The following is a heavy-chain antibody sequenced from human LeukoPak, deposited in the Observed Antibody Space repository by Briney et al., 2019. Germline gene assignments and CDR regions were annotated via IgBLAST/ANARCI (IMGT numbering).Heavy chain of an antibody. CDR3: ARQRNYDILTGYRRGYGMDV. CDR2: IYYSGHT. J-gene: IGHJ6*02. CDR1: GGSISSYY. V-gene: IGHV4-59*04. D-gene: IGHD3-9*01. Sequence: SETLSLTCTVSGGSISSYYWSWIRQPPGKGLEWIGSIYYSGHTYSNLSLKSRVTISVEMSKNQFSLKVTSVTAADTALYYCARQRNYDILTGYRRGYGMDVWGQGTTVTVSS.